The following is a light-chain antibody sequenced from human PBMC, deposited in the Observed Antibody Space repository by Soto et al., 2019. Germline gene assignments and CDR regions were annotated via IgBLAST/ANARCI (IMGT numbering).Light chain of an antibody. Sequence: EIVLTQSPATLSLSPGDRATLSCGASQSVRSSYVAWYQQKAGLAPRLLIYDGSSRASGIPDRFSGSGSGTDLTLTIGRLEPEDFSVYYWQQYDNSAPLSFGGGTKVEMK. J-gene: IGKJ4*01. CDR1: QSVRSSY. CDR2: DGS. V-gene: IGKV3D-20*01. CDR3: QQYDNSAPLS.